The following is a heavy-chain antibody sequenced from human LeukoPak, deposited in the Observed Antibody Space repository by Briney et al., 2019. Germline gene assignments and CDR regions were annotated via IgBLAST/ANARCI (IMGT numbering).Heavy chain of an antibody. CDR3: AKYGGAWFGESRMYNWFDP. Sequence: GGSLRLSCAASGFTFSNYAMSWVRQAPGKGLEWVSAFSGSGGSTYYADSVKGRFTISRDNSKNTLYLHMNSLRAEDTAVYYCAKYGGAWFGESRMYNWFDPWGQGTLVTVSS. J-gene: IGHJ5*02. CDR2: FSGSGGST. V-gene: IGHV3-23*01. D-gene: IGHD3-10*01. CDR1: GFTFSNYA.